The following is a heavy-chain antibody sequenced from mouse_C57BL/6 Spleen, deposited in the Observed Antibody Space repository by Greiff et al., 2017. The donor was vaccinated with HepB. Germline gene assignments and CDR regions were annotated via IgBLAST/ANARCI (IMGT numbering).Heavy chain of an antibody. CDR1: GYTFTSYT. V-gene: IGHV1-4*01. Sequence: QVQLQQSGAELARPGASVKMSCKASGYTFTSYTMHWVKQRPGQGLEWIGYINPSSGYTKYNQKFKDKATLTADKSSSTAYMQMSSLTSEDSAVYYCARRREERLRQEYYYAMDYWGQGTSVTVSS. CDR3: ARRREERLRQEYYYAMDY. J-gene: IGHJ4*01. CDR2: INPSSGYT. D-gene: IGHD2-2*01.